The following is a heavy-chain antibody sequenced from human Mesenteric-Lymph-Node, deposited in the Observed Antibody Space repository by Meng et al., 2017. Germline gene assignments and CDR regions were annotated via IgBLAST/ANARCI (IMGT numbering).Heavy chain of an antibody. CDR2: INHSGST. J-gene: IGHJ4*02. CDR3: ARRQWLVPPNY. D-gene: IGHD6-19*01. CDR1: GGSFSGYY. Sequence: GSLRLSCAVYGGSFSGYYWSWIRQPPGKGLEWIGEINHSGSTNYNPSLKSRVTISVDTSKNQFSLKLSSVTAADTAVYYCARRQWLVPPNYWGQGTLVTVSS. V-gene: IGHV4-34*01.